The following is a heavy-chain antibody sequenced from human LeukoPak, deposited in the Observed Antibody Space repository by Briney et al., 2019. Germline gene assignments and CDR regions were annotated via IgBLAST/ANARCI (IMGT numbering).Heavy chain of an antibody. CDR2: FYSTGST. V-gene: IGHV4-39*01. CDR1: GDSISSSGYY. D-gene: IGHD4/OR15-4a*01. Sequence: PSETLSLTCTVSGDSISSSGYYWGWVRQPPGKGLEWIGNFYSTGSTHHNPSLKRRVTISGDTSKNQFSLRLSSVTAADTAVYYCWCLTTTNSDYWGQGTLVTVSS. CDR3: WCLTTTNSDY. J-gene: IGHJ4*02.